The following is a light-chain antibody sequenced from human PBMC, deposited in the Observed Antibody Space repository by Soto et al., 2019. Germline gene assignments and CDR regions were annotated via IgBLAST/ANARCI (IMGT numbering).Light chain of an antibody. CDR2: WAS. CDR3: QQYYSTPPWT. CDR1: QTVLYSSNNKNY. Sequence: DIVMTQYPDSLAVSLGERATINCKSSQTVLYSSNNKNYLVWYQQKPGQPPKLFIYWASTRESGVPARFSGGGSGTDFTLTISSRQAEDVAVYYCQQYYSTPPWTFGQGTKVEIK. J-gene: IGKJ1*01. V-gene: IGKV4-1*01.